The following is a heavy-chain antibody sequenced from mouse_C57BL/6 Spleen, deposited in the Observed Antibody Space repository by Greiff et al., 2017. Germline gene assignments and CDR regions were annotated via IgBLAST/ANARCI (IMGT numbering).Heavy chain of an antibody. Sequence: ESGPGLVKPSQSLSLTCSVTGYSITSGYYWNWIRQFPGNKLEWMGYISYDGSNNYNPSLKNRISITRDTSKNQFFLKLNSVTTEDTATYYCARGPIYYYGSSAYYFDYWGQGTTLTVSS. CDR1: GYSITSGYY. J-gene: IGHJ2*01. CDR2: ISYDGSN. V-gene: IGHV3-6*01. CDR3: ARGPIYYYGSSAYYFDY. D-gene: IGHD1-1*01.